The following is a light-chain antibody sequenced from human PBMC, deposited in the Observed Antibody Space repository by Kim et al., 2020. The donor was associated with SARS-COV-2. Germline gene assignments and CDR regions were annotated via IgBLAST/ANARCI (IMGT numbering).Light chain of an antibody. CDR2: DVS. V-gene: IGLV2-14*03. CDR3: STYSTSDTWV. Sequence: QSALTQPASVSGSPGQSVTISCSGTDSDIGHRNYVSWYQQDPGKAPRLIIYDVSKRPSGVSDRFSASKSGNTASLAISGLQAEDEADYYCSTYSTSDTWVFGGGTQLTVL. CDR1: DSDIGHRNY. J-gene: IGLJ3*02.